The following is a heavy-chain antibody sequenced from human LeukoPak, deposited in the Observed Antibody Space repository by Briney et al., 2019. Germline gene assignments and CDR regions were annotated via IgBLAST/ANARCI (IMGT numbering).Heavy chain of an antibody. CDR3: ARDRGYCTGGICYTVLDY. D-gene: IGHD2-8*02. J-gene: IGHJ4*02. CDR2: IKEDGREK. CDR1: GFTFTTYY. Sequence: GGSLRLSCEASGFTFTTYYMSWVRHTPGKGLEWVAHIKEDGREKVYVDSVKGRFTSSRDNANNSLYLQMNSLRAEDTAVYYCARDRGYCTGGICYTVLDYGGQGMLVTVSS. V-gene: IGHV3-7*01.